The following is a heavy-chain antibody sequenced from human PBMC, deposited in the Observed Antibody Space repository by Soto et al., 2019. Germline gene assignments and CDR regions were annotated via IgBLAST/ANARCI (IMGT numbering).Heavy chain of an antibody. D-gene: IGHD3-3*01. CDR3: ATRITVFGLLIPPFDP. CDR1: GGSANGYY. V-gene: IGHV4-34*01. J-gene: IGHJ5*02. CDR2: INHTGGT. Sequence: SETLSLTCSVYGGSANGYYWNWIRQPPGKGLERIREINHTGGTHYNPSLKSRVTMSVDTSKNQFSLRLSSVTAADTAIYYCATRITVFGLLIPPFDPWGQGTQVIVSS.